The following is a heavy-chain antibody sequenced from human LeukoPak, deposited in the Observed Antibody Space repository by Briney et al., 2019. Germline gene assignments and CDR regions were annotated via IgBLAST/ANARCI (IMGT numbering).Heavy chain of an antibody. Sequence: GGSLRLSCAASGFTFSSYAMHWVRQAPGKGLEWVAVISYDGSNKYYADSVKGRFTISRDNAKNSLYLQMNSLRAEDTAVYYCARDDYGILTGPIHWGQGTLVTVSS. CDR3: ARDDYGILTGPIH. V-gene: IGHV3-30*04. CDR2: ISYDGSNK. D-gene: IGHD3-9*01. CDR1: GFTFSSYA. J-gene: IGHJ4*02.